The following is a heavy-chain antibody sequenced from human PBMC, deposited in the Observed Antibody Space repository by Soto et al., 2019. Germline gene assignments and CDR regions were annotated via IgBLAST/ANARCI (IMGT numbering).Heavy chain of an antibody. CDR1: GGSISSGGYS. D-gene: IGHD6-19*01. J-gene: IGHJ6*02. CDR2: IYHSGST. CDR3: ARDKAGNYYYYGMDV. Sequence: SETLSLTCAVSGGSISSGGYSWSWIRQPPGKGLEWIGYIYHSGSTYYNPSLKSRVTISVDRSKNQFSLKLSSVTAADTAVYYCARDKAGNYYYYGMDVWGQGTTVTVSS. V-gene: IGHV4-30-2*01.